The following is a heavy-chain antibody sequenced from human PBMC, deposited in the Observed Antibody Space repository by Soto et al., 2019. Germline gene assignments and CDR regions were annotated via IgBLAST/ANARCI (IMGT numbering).Heavy chain of an antibody. CDR3: ASPHAGAHITSAVH. D-gene: IGHD1-20*01. CDR1: GGSISSSNW. J-gene: IGHJ4*02. V-gene: IGHV4-4*02. Sequence: SETLSLTCAVSGGSISSSNWWSWVRQPPGKGLEWIGEIYHSGSTNYNPSLKSRVTISVDKSENQFSLKLSSVTAADTAVYYCASPHAGAHITSAVHWGQGTLVTVSS. CDR2: IYHSGST.